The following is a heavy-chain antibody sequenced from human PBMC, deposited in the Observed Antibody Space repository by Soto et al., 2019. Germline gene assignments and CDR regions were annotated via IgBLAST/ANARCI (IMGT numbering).Heavy chain of an antibody. V-gene: IGHV3-21*01. CDR2: ISSSSSYI. Sequence: GGSLRLSCAASGFTFSSYSMNWVRQAPGKGLEWVSSISSSSSYIYYADSVKGRFTISRDNAKNSLYLQMNSLRAEDTAVYYCAREIMITFGGVPWFDPWGQGTLVTV. CDR1: GFTFSSYS. J-gene: IGHJ5*02. D-gene: IGHD3-16*01. CDR3: AREIMITFGGVPWFDP.